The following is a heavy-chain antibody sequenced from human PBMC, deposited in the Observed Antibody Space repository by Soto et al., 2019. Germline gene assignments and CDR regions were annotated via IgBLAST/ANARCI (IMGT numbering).Heavy chain of an antibody. Sequence: SETLSLTCAVYGGSFSGYYWSWIRQPPGKGLEWIGEINHSGSTNYNPSLKSRVTISVDTSKNQFSLKLSSVTAADTAVYYCAREARITIFGVVITGTWFDPWGQGTLVTVSS. CDR1: GGSFSGYY. V-gene: IGHV4-34*01. D-gene: IGHD3-3*01. CDR2: INHSGST. J-gene: IGHJ5*02. CDR3: AREARITIFGVVITGTWFDP.